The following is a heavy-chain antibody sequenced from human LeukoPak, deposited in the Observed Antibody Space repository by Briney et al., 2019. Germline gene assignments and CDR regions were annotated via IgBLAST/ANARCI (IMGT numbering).Heavy chain of an antibody. V-gene: IGHV3-21*01. D-gene: IGHD3-9*01. CDR1: GFTFSSYS. CDR3: ARGRYVILAGSYDAFVI. Sequence: GGSLRLFCAASGFTFSSYSMNWVRQAPGKGLEWVSSISSSSSYIYYADSVKGRFTISRDNAKNSLYLQMNSLRAEDTAVYYCARGRYVILAGSYDAFVIWGQGTMVTVSS. J-gene: IGHJ3*02. CDR2: ISSSSSYI.